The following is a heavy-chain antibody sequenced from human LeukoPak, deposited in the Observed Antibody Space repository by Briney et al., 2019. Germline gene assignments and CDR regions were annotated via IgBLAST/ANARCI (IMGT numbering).Heavy chain of an antibody. J-gene: IGHJ4*02. D-gene: IGHD3-10*01. Sequence: GGSLRLSCVTSGFTFSRYSMRWVRQAPGKGLEWVSSIYFTGNYISYADSVKGRFTVSRDNAKNSLYLQMNSLRAEDTAVYYCAREFNTVGNFDYWGQGTLVTVSS. V-gene: IGHV3-21*01. CDR2: IYFTGNYI. CDR1: GFTFSRYS. CDR3: AREFNTVGNFDY.